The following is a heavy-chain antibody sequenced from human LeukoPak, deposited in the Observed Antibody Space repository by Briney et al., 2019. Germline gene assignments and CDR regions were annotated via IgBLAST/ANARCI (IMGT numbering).Heavy chain of an antibody. CDR3: ASSSGGFNWFDH. J-gene: IGHJ5*02. D-gene: IGHD3-22*01. CDR1: GFTFSRYW. CDR2: INSDGSST. V-gene: IGHV3-74*01. Sequence: GGSLRLSCAASGFTFSRYWMHWVRQAPGKGLVWVSRINSDGSSTNYADSVKGPFTISRDNAKNTLYLQMNSLRVEDTAVYYCASSSGGFNWFDHWGQGTLVTVSS.